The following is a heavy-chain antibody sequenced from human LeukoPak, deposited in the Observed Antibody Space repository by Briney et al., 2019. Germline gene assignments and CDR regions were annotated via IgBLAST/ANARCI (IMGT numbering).Heavy chain of an antibody. J-gene: IGHJ3*02. CDR3: ARYFSQMTTNSDAFDI. CDR1: GFTFSSYT. D-gene: IGHD5-24*01. V-gene: IGHV3-21*01. Sequence: GGSLRLSCAASGFTFSSYTMNWVRQAPGKGLEWVSSISSGSGYRNYADSLKGRFTISRDNAKNSLYLQMNSLRAEDTAVYHCARYFSQMTTNSDAFDIWGQGTMVTVSS. CDR2: ISSGSGYR.